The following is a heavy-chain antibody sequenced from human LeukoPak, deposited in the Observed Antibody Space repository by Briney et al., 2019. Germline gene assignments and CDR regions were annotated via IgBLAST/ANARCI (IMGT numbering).Heavy chain of an antibody. Sequence: GGSLRLSCAASGFTFNNYWMHWVRQAPGKGLEWVSVIYSGGSTYYADSVKGRFTISRDNSKNTLYLQMNSLRAEDTAVYYCARDRTIFDYYGMDVWGQGTTVTVSS. CDR3: ARDRTIFDYYGMDV. CDR2: IYSGGST. J-gene: IGHJ6*02. D-gene: IGHD3-3*01. CDR1: GFTFNNYW. V-gene: IGHV3-66*01.